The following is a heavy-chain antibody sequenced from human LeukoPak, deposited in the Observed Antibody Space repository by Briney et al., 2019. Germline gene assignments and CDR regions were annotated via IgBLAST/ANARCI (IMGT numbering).Heavy chain of an antibody. CDR2: IYPDDSDT. Sequence: GDSLKISCKGSGYNFNTYWIAWVRQMPGKGLEWMGVIYPDDSDTRYSPAFQGRVTISVDKSTSTAYLQWSSLKTSDTAMYYCARRGSSSWYGDFDFWGQGALVSVSS. V-gene: IGHV5-51*01. D-gene: IGHD2-2*01. CDR3: ARRGSSSWYGDFDF. CDR1: GYNFNTYW. J-gene: IGHJ4*02.